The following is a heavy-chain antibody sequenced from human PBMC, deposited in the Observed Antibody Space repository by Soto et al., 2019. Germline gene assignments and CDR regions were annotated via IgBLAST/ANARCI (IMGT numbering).Heavy chain of an antibody. CDR2: ISYDGSNK. V-gene: IGHV3-30*18. Sequence: GGSLRLSCAASGFTFSSYGMHWVRQAPGKGLEWVAVISYDGSNKYYADSVKGRFTISRDNSKNTLYLQMNSLRAEDTAVYYCAKDLSVTSITIFVVAPRYYYYYYGMDVWGQRNTVTVAS. D-gene: IGHD3-3*01. CDR3: AKDLSVTSITIFVVAPRYYYYYYGMDV. CDR1: GFTFSSYG. J-gene: IGHJ6*02.